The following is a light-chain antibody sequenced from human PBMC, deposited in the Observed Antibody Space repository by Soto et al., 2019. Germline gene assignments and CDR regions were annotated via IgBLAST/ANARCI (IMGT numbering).Light chain of an antibody. Sequence: QSVLSQPASVSGSPGQSITISCTGTSSDVGSYNLVSWYQQHPGKAPKLMIYEVSKGPSGVSNRFSGSKSGNTASLTISGLQAEDEADYYCCSYAGSSTYVFGTGTKVTV. CDR2: EVS. CDR1: SSDVGSYNL. J-gene: IGLJ1*01. CDR3: CSYAGSSTYV. V-gene: IGLV2-23*02.